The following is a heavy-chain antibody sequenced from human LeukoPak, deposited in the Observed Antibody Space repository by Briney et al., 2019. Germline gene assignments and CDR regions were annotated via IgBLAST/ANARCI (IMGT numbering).Heavy chain of an antibody. V-gene: IGHV1-46*01. CDR2: INPSGGST. CDR3: ARDRQQRPRKGAFDI. CDR1: GYTFTSYY. Sequence: ASVKVSCKASGYTFTSYYMHWVRQAPGQGLEWMGIINPSGGSTSYAQKFQGRVTMTRDTSTSTVYMELSSLRSEDTAVYYCARDRQQRPRKGAFDIWGQGTMVTVSS. J-gene: IGHJ3*02. D-gene: IGHD6-25*01.